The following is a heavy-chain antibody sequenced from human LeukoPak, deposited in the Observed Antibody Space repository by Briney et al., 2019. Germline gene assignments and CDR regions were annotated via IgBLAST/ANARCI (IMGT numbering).Heavy chain of an antibody. V-gene: IGHV3-23*01. J-gene: IGHJ4*02. D-gene: IGHD2-21*02. CDR3: AKSLGSVVVTANDY. CDR2: ISSSGGST. CDR1: GFTFSSYA. Sequence: GGSLRLSCAASGFTFSSYAMSWVRQAPGKGLEWLSAISSSGGSTYYADSVKGRFTISRDNSKNTLYLQMNSLRAEDTAVFYCAKSLGSVVVTANDYWGQGTLVTVSS.